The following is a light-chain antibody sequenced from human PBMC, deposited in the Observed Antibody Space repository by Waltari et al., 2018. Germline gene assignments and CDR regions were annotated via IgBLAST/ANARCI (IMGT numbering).Light chain of an antibody. J-gene: IGLJ3*02. CDR3: GSYAGSNNLV. CDR2: EVS. CDR1: SSDVGGHNY. Sequence: QSALTQPPSASGSPGQSVTISCTGTSSDVGGHNYVSWYQQHPGKAPKLMVFEVSKRPSGVPDRFSASKSGNTASLTVSGLQVEDEAYYYCGSYAGSNNLVFGGGTKLTVL. V-gene: IGLV2-8*01.